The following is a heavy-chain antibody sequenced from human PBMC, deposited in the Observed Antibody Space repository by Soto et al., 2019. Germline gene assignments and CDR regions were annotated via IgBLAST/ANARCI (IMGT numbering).Heavy chain of an antibody. J-gene: IGHJ6*02. D-gene: IGHD3-22*01. CDR1: GFTFSSYA. CDR2: ISYDGSNK. V-gene: IGHV3-30-3*01. CDR3: GRDRYYDGSYYYYGMDV. Sequence: LRLSCAASGFTFSSYAMHWVRQAPGKGLEWVAVISYDGSNKYYADSVKGRFTISRDNSKNTLYLQMNSLRAEDTAVYYCGRDRYYDGSYYYYGMDVWGQGTTVTVSS.